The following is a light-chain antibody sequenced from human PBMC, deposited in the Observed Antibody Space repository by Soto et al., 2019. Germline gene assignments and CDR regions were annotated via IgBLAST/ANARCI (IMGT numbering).Light chain of an antibody. V-gene: IGLV2-14*01. CDR1: SSDVGGYNY. J-gene: IGLJ1*01. CDR2: EVS. CDR3: TSYTRTTTPYV. Sequence: QSVLTKAASVSGSPGESITISCTGTSSDVGGYNYVSWYQQHPGKAPKLMIYEVSNRPSGVSNRFSGSKSGNTASLTISGLQAEDEADYYCTSYTRTTTPYVF.